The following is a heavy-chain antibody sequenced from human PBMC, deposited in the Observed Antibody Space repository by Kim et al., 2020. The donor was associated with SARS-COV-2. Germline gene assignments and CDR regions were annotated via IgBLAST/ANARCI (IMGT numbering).Heavy chain of an antibody. J-gene: IGHJ4*02. CDR2: IKSKTDGGTT. V-gene: IGHV3-15*01. Sequence: GGSLRLSCAASGFTFSNAWMSWVRQAPGKGLEWVGRIKSKTDGGTTDYAAPVKGRFTISRDDSKNTLYLQMNSLQTEDTSVYYCTTVLQPSDYYDSSGYSYYFDYWGQGTLVTVSS. CDR1: GFTFSNAW. CDR3: TTVLQPSDYYDSSGYSYYFDY. D-gene: IGHD3-22*01.